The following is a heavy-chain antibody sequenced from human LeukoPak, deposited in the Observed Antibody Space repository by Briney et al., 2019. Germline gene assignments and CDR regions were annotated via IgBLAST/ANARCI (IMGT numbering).Heavy chain of an antibody. J-gene: IGHJ4*02. Sequence: GGSLRLSCAASGFTVSSNYMRWVRQARGEGVEWVSVIYSGGSTYYADSVKGRFTISRDNSKNTLYLQMNSLRAEDTAVYYCARGIQGYYFDYWGQGTLVTVSS. CDR1: GFTVSSNY. V-gene: IGHV3-53*01. CDR3: ARGIQGYYFDY. D-gene: IGHD2-21*01. CDR2: IYSGGST.